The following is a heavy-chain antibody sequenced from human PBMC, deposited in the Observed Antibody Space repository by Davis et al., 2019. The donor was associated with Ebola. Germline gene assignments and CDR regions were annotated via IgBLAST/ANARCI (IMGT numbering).Heavy chain of an antibody. CDR1: GGSISSSSYY. CDR2: IYANGNA. CDR3: ARGWPSSVTTDYYAMDV. D-gene: IGHD4-17*01. Sequence: SETLSLTCTVSGGSISSSSYYWGWVRQPPGKGLEWIGYIYANGNAYYTPSLRSRLSISLAASKNQFSLKVSSVTAADTAVYYCARGWPSSVTTDYYAMDVWGKGTTVTVSS. V-gene: IGHV4-30-4*08. J-gene: IGHJ6*04.